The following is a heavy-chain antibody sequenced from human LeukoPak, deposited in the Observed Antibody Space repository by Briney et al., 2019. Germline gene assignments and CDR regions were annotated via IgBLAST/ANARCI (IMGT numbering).Heavy chain of an antibody. V-gene: IGHV1-8*01. CDR1: GYTFTSYD. CDR3: ARGSSEYYDSSGYYYPY. D-gene: IGHD3-22*01. CDR2: MNPNSGNT. J-gene: IGHJ4*02. Sequence: ASVKVSCKASGYTFTSYDINWVRQATGQGLEWMGWMNPNSGNTGYAQKFQGRVTMTRNTSISTAYMELSSLRSEDTAVYYCARGSSEYYDSSGYYYPYWGQGTLDTVSS.